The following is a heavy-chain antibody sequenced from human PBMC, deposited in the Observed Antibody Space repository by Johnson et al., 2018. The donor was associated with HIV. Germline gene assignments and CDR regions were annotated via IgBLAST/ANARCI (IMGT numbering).Heavy chain of an antibody. Sequence: QVQLVESGGGLVTPGGSLRLSCAASAFTFSDYYMSWIRQAPGTGLECISYISSSGSTIYHADSVKGRFTISRDNAKNSLYLQLNSLRAEATAVYYCARDELGEDAFDIWGQGTMVTVSS. CDR3: ARDELGEDAFDI. D-gene: IGHD3-16*01. J-gene: IGHJ3*02. CDR1: AFTFSDYY. V-gene: IGHV3-11*01. CDR2: ISSSGSTI.